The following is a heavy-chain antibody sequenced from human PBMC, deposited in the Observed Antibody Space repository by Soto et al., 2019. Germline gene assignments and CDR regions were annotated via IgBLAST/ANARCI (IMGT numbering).Heavy chain of an antibody. Sequence: GSLRLSCAASGFTFSSYWMHWVRQAPGKGLVWVSRINSDGSSTSYADSVKGRFTISRDNAKNSLYLQMNSLRAEDTAVYYCARDKAGLMVRGVNDYYYYGMDVWGQGTTVTVSS. CDR3: ARDKAGLMVRGVNDYYYYGMDV. V-gene: IGHV3-74*01. CDR1: GFTFSSYW. J-gene: IGHJ6*02. CDR2: INSDGSST. D-gene: IGHD3-10*01.